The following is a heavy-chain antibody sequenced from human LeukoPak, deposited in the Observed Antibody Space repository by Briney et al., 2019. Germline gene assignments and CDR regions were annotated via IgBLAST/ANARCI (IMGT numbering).Heavy chain of an antibody. CDR3: ARSISSWELLFDY. CDR1: GFTFSSYW. D-gene: IGHD1-26*01. V-gene: IGHV3-7*03. J-gene: IGHJ4*02. CDR2: IKQDGSET. Sequence: GGSLRLSCAASGFTFSSYWMNWVRQAPGKGLEWVANIKQDGSETYYVDSVKGRFTISRDNSKNSLYLQMNSLRAEDTALYYCARSISSWELLFDYWGQGTLVTVSS.